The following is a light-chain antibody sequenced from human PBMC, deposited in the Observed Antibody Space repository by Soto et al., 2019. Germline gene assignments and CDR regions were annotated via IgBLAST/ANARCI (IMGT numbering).Light chain of an antibody. J-gene: IGLJ2*01. CDR3: AAWDDSLYGLL. V-gene: IGLV1-44*01. CDR2: TND. CDR1: SSNVGINS. Sequence: QSVLTQPPSTSGTPGQRVTISCSGSSSNVGINSVNWYQQFPGTAPRLLIYTNDQRPSGVPGRFSGSKSGTSASLAISGLQSEDEADYYCAAWDDSLYGLLIGGGTKLTVL.